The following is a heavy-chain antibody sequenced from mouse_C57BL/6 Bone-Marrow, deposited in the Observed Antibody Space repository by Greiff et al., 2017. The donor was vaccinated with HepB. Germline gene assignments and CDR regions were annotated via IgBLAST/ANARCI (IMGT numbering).Heavy chain of an antibody. Sequence: VQLQHPGAELVMPGASVKLSCKASGYTFTSYWMHWVKQRPGQGLEWIGEIDPSDSYTNYNQKFKGKSTLTVDKSSSTAYMQLSSLTSEDSAVYYCARAYGNYPAYYYAMDYWGQGTSVTGSS. CDR3: ARAYGNYPAYYYAMDY. V-gene: IGHV1-69*01. D-gene: IGHD2-10*02. CDR2: IDPSDSYT. J-gene: IGHJ4*01. CDR1: GYTFTSYW.